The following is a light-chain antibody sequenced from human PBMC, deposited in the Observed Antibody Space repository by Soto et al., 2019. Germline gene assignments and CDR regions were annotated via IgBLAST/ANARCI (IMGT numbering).Light chain of an antibody. CDR1: QSVSSY. J-gene: IGKJ5*01. Sequence: EIVLTQSPATLSLSPGERATLSCRASQSVSSYLLWYQRKPGQAPRILIYDASNRASGTPARFSGSGSETDFTLTISSLEPEDFAVYYCQHRMNWPLTFGQGTRLEIK. CDR3: QHRMNWPLT. V-gene: IGKV3-11*01. CDR2: DAS.